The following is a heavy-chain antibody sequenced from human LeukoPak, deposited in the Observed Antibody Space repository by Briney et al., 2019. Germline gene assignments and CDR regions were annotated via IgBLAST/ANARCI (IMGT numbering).Heavy chain of an antibody. V-gene: IGHV1-69*13. J-gene: IGHJ6*03. D-gene: IGHD5-12*01. CDR3: ARRVVATIREPNDYYYMDV. Sequence: SVKVSCKASGGTFSSYAISWVRQAPGQGLEWMGGIIPIFGTANYAQKFQGRVTITADESTSTAYMELSSLRSEDTAVYYCARRVVATIREPNDYYYMDVWGKGTTVTVSS. CDR2: IIPIFGTA. CDR1: GGTFSSYA.